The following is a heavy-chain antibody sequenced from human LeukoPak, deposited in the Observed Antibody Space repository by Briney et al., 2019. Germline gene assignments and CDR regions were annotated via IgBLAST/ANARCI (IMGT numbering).Heavy chain of an antibody. Sequence: GGSLRLSCAASGFTFTTYAMSWVRQAPGKGLEWVAVIANDGRFTHYADSVKGRFTISRDNSKSTLEMQMNSLRAEDTALYYCLKEANGFDIWGLGTMVTVFS. V-gene: IGHV3-30*04. D-gene: IGHD5-12*01. CDR2: IANDGRFT. CDR1: GFTFTTYA. CDR3: LKEANGFDI. J-gene: IGHJ3*02.